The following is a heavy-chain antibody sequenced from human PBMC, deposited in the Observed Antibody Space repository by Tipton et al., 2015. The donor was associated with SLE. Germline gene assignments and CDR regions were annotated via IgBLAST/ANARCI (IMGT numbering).Heavy chain of an antibody. V-gene: IGHV4-61*09. CDR3: ARDFVGANAFDI. CDR2: IYTSGST. Sequence: TLSLTCTVSGGSISSGSYYWSWIRQPAGKGLEWIGYIYTSGSTNYNPSLKSRVTISVDTSKNQFSLKLSSVTAADTAVYYCARDFVGANAFDIWGQGTMVTVSS. J-gene: IGHJ3*02. CDR1: GGSISSGSYY. D-gene: IGHD1-26*01.